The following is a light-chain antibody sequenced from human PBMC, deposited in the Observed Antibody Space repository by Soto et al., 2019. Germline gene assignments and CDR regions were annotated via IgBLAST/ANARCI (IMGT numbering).Light chain of an antibody. J-gene: IGKJ4*01. Sequence: ELVLTQSPATLSLSPGDRATLSCRASQSISSYLAWYQQKPGQAPRLLIYGASNRATGIPARFSGSGSGTDFTLTISSLEPEDLALDYCQQRRNWLTFGGGTKVEIK. CDR1: QSISSY. V-gene: IGKV3-11*01. CDR3: QQRRNWLT. CDR2: GAS.